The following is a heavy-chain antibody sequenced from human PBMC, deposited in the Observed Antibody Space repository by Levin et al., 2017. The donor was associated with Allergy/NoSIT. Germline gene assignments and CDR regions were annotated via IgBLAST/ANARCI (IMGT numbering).Heavy chain of an antibody. CDR3: ERVREYGDYYDY. CDR2: IIAYNGNT. CDR1: GYTFTSYG. Sequence: ASVKVSCKASGYTFTSYGISWVRQAPGQGLEWMGWIIAYNGNTNYAQKLQGRVTMTTDTSTNTAYMELRSLRSDDTAMYYCERVREYGDYYDYWGQGPLVTVSS. V-gene: IGHV1-18*01. D-gene: IGHD4-17*01. J-gene: IGHJ4*02.